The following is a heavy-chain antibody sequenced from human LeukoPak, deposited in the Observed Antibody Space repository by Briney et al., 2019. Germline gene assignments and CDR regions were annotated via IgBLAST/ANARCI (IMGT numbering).Heavy chain of an antibody. V-gene: IGHV4-59*01. CDR2: ISYSGST. Sequence: SETLSLTYTVSGGSISSYYWSWIRQPPGKGLEWIGYISYSGSTNFNPSLKSRVTISVDTSKNQFSLKLSSVTAADTAVYYCAREGTAGTNLNWFDPRGQGTLVTVSS. D-gene: IGHD1-1*01. CDR3: AREGTAGTNLNWFDP. J-gene: IGHJ5*02. CDR1: GGSISSYY.